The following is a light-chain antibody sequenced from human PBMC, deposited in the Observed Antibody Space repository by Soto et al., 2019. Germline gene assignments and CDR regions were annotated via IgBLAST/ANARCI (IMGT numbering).Light chain of an antibody. J-gene: IGKJ4*01. Sequence: DIQMTQSPSSLSASVGDRVTITCRASQSISTYLSWYQQKPGKAPNLLIYKASSLEGGVPSRFXGSGSGTEFTLTISSLQPQDFATYYCEQRYSTPQVTFGGGTKVEIK. CDR2: KAS. CDR3: EQRYSTPQVT. CDR1: QSISTY. V-gene: IGKV1-39*01.